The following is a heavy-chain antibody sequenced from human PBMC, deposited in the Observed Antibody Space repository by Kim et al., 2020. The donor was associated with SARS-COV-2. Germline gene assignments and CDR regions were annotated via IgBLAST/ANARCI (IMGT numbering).Heavy chain of an antibody. CDR2: INAGNGNT. V-gene: IGHV1-3*01. Sequence: ASVKVSCKASGYTFTSYAMHWVRQAPGQRLEWMVWINAGNGNTKYSQKFQGRVTITRDTSASTAYMELSSLRSEDTAVYYCARDADDSSGYRPKPIVPHFDYWGQGTLVTVSS. CDR3: ARDADDSSGYRPKPIVPHFDY. CDR1: GYTFTSYA. D-gene: IGHD3-22*01. J-gene: IGHJ4*02.